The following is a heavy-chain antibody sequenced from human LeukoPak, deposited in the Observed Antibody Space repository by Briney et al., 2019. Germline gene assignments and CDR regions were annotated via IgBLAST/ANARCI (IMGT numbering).Heavy chain of an antibody. J-gene: IGHJ6*03. CDR2: IYYNGST. V-gene: IGHV4-30-4*08. D-gene: IGHD6-6*01. CDR3: ARGRDSLIAARPPYYYYYYMDV. Sequence: SETLSLTCTVSGGSISSGDYYWSWIRQPPGKGLEWIGYIYYNGSTYYNPSLKSRVTISVDTSKNQFSLKLSSVTAADTAVYYCARGRDSLIAARPPYYYYYYMDVWGKGTTVTVSS. CDR1: GGSISSGDYY.